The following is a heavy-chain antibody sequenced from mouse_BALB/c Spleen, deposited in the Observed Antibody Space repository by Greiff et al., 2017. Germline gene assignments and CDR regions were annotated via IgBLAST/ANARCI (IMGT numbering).Heavy chain of an antibody. J-gene: IGHJ4*01. Sequence: DVKLVESGGGLVKPGGSLKLSCAASGFTFSDYYMYWVRQTPEKRLEWVATISDGGSYTYYPDSVKGRFTISRDNAKNNLYLQMSSLKSEDTAMYYCATMITTGYDYAMDYWGQGTSVTVSS. CDR2: ISDGGSYT. CDR1: GFTFSDYY. CDR3: ATMITTGYDYAMDY. D-gene: IGHD2-4*01. V-gene: IGHV5-4*02.